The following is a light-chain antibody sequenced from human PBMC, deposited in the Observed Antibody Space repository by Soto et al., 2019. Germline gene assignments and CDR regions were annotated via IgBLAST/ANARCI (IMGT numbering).Light chain of an antibody. CDR2: KAS. Sequence: DIQMTQSPSTLSGSVGGRVTITCRASQSVSSWLAWYQQKPGKAPKLLIYKASSLESGVPSRFSGSGSGTEFTLTISSLQPDDFATYYCQQYNSYSITFGQGTRLEIK. CDR1: QSVSSW. J-gene: IGKJ5*01. V-gene: IGKV1-5*03. CDR3: QQYNSYSIT.